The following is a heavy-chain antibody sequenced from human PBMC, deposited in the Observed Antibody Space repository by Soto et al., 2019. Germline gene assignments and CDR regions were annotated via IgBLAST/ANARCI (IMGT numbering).Heavy chain of an antibody. CDR2: INWNGGRT. Sequence: GGSLRLSCAASGFTFDDYGMSWVRQTPGKGLEWVSAINWNGGRTGYADSVKGRFTISRDNAKNSLYLQMNSLRAEDTALYYCARALSERSYGYGYFDYWGQGTLVTVSS. V-gene: IGHV3-20*04. CDR1: GFTFDDYG. J-gene: IGHJ4*02. D-gene: IGHD5-18*01. CDR3: ARALSERSYGYGYFDY.